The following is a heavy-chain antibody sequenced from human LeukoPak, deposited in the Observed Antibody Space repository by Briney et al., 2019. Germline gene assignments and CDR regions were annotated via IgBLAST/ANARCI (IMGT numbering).Heavy chain of an antibody. CDR1: GGSVSSHTYY. D-gene: IGHD3-22*01. CDR2: MHYSGST. Sequence: PSETLSLTCTVSGGSVSSHTYYWGWIRQPPGKGLEWIGSMHYSGSTYYNPSLKSRVTISVDTSKNQFSLKLSSVTAADTAVYYCARHASEWLLLNSFDYWGQGTLVTVSS. V-gene: IGHV4-39*01. J-gene: IGHJ4*02. CDR3: ARHASEWLLLNSFDY.